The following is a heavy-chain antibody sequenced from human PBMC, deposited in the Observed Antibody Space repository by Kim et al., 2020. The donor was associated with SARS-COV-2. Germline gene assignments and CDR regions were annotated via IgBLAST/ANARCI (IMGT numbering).Heavy chain of an antibody. J-gene: IGHJ2*01. CDR3: ARSDRTWFSDL. V-gene: IGHV1-18*01. CDR1: GYNFNIYS. CDR2: ISTYNDNT. Sequence: ASVKVSCKASGYNFNIYSITWVRQAPGLGLEYMGWISTYNDNTNYAPMFQGRVTLTTDTSTSTAYMELRGLRFDDTAVYYCARSDRTWFSDLWGRGTLVTVSS.